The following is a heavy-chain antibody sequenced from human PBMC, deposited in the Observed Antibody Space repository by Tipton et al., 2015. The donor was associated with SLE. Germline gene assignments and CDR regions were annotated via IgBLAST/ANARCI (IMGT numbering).Heavy chain of an antibody. CDR1: GDSISHHY. D-gene: IGHD3-22*01. CDR3: ARTGYDSIGYPRYYFDY. CDR2: VYTSGST. Sequence: TLSLTCTVSGDSISHHYWSWIRQPAGMGLEWIGRVYTSGSTNYNPSLKTRVTMSVDTSKHQFSLNLSSVTAADTAVYYCARTGYDSIGYPRYYFDYWGQGTLVTVSS. J-gene: IGHJ4*02. V-gene: IGHV4-4*07.